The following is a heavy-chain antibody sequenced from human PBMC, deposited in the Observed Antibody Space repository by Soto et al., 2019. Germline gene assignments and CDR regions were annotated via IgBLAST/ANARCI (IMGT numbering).Heavy chain of an antibody. CDR3: SGSNWYGDY. Sequence: QVQLVESGGGVVQLGRSLRLSCAASGFTFSRYDMHWVRQAPGKGLEWVAFISYDGTKKYYADSVKGRFTISRDNSKNTLYLQMNSLRHEDTAVYYCSGSNWYGDYWGQGTLVTVSS. D-gene: IGHD6-13*01. V-gene: IGHV3-30*03. CDR2: ISYDGTKK. J-gene: IGHJ4*02. CDR1: GFTFSRYD.